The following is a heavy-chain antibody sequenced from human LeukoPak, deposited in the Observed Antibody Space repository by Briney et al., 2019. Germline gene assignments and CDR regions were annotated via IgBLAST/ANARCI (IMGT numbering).Heavy chain of an antibody. D-gene: IGHD2-15*01. CDR1: GFTFSSYS. V-gene: IGHV3-48*04. CDR2: ISSSSITI. CDR3: ARDRGGSYSAIDY. J-gene: IGHJ4*02. Sequence: GGSLRLSCAASGFTFSSYSLNWVRQAPGKGLEWGSFISSSSITIYYADSVKGLFTSSRDNAEKSLYLQMNSLRAEDTAVYYCARDRGGSYSAIDYWGQGTLVTVSS.